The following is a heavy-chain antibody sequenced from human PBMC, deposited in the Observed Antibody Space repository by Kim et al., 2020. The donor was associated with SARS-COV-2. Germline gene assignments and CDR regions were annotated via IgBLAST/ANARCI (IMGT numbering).Heavy chain of an antibody. CDR3: ARGSSSPNAFDI. V-gene: IGHV4-31*03. J-gene: IGHJ3*02. CDR1: GGSISSGGYY. D-gene: IGHD6-6*01. Sequence: SETLSLTCTVSGGSISSGGYYWSWIRQHPGKGLEWIGYIYYSGSTYYNPSLKSRVTISVDTSKNQFSLKLSSVTAADTAVYYCARGSSSPNAFDIWGQGTMVTVSS. CDR2: IYYSGST.